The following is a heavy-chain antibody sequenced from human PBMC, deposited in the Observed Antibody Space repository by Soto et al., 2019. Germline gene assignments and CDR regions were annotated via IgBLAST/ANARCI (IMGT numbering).Heavy chain of an antibody. J-gene: IGHJ6*02. Sequence: EVQLVESGGGLVQPGGSLRLSCVASGFTFSNYWMHWVRQAPGKGLVWVSRITSDGITTSHADSVKGRFTISRDNAKNTLYLQMNSLRAEDTAVYYCAGLGSTTWMDVWGQGTTVTVSS. CDR2: ITSDGITT. D-gene: IGHD1-26*01. CDR1: GFTFSNYW. CDR3: AGLGSTTWMDV. V-gene: IGHV3-74*01.